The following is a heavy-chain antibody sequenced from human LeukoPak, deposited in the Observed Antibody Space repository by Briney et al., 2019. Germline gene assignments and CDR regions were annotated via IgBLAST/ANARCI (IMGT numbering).Heavy chain of an antibody. Sequence: GGSLRLSCAASGFTFSIYWMSWVRQAPGKGLEWVANIKEDGSEKNYVDSVKGRFTISRDNAKNSLYLQMNSLRAEDTAVYYCARDLGYGDYFDYWGQGTLVTVSS. D-gene: IGHD3-16*01. CDR2: IKEDGSEK. V-gene: IGHV3-7*01. CDR1: GFTFSIYW. J-gene: IGHJ4*02. CDR3: ARDLGYGDYFDY.